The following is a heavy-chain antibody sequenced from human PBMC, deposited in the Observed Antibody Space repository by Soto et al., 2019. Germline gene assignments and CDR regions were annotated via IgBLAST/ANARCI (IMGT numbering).Heavy chain of an antibody. D-gene: IGHD3-3*01. CDR3: ARPMYYDFWSGTGGWFDP. J-gene: IGHJ5*02. Sequence: QLQLQESGPGLVKPSETLSLTCTVSGGSISSSSYYWGWIRQPPGKGLEWIGSIYYSGSTYYNPSRKSRVTITVGTSKVQFSLKLSSVTAADTAVYYCARPMYYDFWSGTGGWFDPWGQGTLVTVSS. CDR1: GGSISSSSYY. V-gene: IGHV4-39*01. CDR2: IYYSGST.